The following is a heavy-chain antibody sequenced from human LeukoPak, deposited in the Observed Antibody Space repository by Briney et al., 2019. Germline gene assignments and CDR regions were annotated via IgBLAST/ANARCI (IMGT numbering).Heavy chain of an antibody. CDR2: IYTSGST. D-gene: IGHD3-22*01. V-gene: IGHV4-61*02. CDR1: GGSISSGSYY. CDR3: ARQDVSGYYSSHWYFDL. Sequence: SETLSLTCTVSGGSISSGSYYWSWIRQPAGKGLEWIGRIYTSGSTNYNPSLKSRVTISVDTSKNQFSLKLNSVTAADTAVYYCARQDVSGYYSSHWYFDLWGRGTLVAVSS. J-gene: IGHJ2*01.